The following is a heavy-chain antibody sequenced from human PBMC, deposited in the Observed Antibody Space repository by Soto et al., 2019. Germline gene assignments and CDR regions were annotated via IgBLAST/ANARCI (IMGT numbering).Heavy chain of an antibody. CDR1: GGTFSSYP. J-gene: IGHJ4*02. Sequence: QVQLVQSGAEVKKPGSSVKVSCKASGGTFSSYPINWVRQAPGQGLEWMGEIIPIFGTANYAPKFQGRVTITADEFTSTAYMELGSLGSDDTAVYYCASGYSYGGLDSWGQGPLVTVSS. D-gene: IGHD5-18*01. CDR2: IIPIFGTA. V-gene: IGHV1-69*01. CDR3: ASGYSYGGLDS.